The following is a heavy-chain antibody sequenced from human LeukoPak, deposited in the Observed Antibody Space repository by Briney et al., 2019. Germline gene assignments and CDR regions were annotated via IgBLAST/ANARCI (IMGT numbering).Heavy chain of an antibody. Sequence: SETLSLTCTGSGGSISSYYWSWIRQPPGKGLEWIGYIYYRGSTNYNPSLKSRVTISVDTSKNQFSLKLSSVTAADTAVYYCARGDYYDSSGYFDYWGQGTLVTVSS. D-gene: IGHD3-22*01. CDR1: GGSISSYY. J-gene: IGHJ4*02. CDR2: IYYRGST. V-gene: IGHV4-59*01. CDR3: ARGDYYDSSGYFDY.